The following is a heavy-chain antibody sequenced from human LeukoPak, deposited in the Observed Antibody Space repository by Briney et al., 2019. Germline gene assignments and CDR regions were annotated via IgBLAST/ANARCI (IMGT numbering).Heavy chain of an antibody. V-gene: IGHV5-51*01. CDR1: GYSFTSYW. D-gene: IGHD2-2*01. Sequence: GESLKISCKGSGYSFTSYWIGWVRQMPGKGLEWMGIIYPGDSDTRYSPSFQGQVTISADKSISTAYLQWSSLKASDTAMYYCASGGRDCSSTSCPLLPWGQGTLVTVSS. CDR2: IYPGDSDT. J-gene: IGHJ5*02. CDR3: ASGGRDCSSTSCPLLP.